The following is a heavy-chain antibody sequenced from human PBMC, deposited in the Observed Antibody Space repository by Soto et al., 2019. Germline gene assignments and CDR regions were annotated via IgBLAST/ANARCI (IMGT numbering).Heavy chain of an antibody. Sequence: EVQLVGSGGGLVQPGGSLRLSCVASGFTFDDYAMHWVRQAPGKGLEWVSVISWNSGNIGYADSVKGRFTISRDNAKNSLYLLMNSLGGEDMALYYCAKGGHDTTLSLYYLDNWGQGTLVTVSS. J-gene: IGHJ4*02. CDR1: GFTFDDYA. CDR3: AKGGHDTTLSLYYLDN. V-gene: IGHV3-9*03. CDR2: ISWNSGNI. D-gene: IGHD3-22*01.